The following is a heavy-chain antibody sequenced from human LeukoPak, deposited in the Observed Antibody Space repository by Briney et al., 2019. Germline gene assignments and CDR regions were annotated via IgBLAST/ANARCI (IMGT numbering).Heavy chain of an antibody. CDR2: INHSGST. V-gene: IGHV4-34*01. CDR1: GGSFSGYY. D-gene: IGHD3-22*01. CDR3: ASLTMIVVP. Sequence: SETLSLTCAVYGGSFSGYYWTWIRQPPGKGLEWIGEINHSGSTNYNPSLKSRVTISVDTSKNQFSLKLSSETAADTAVYYCASLTMIVVPWGQGTLVTVSS. J-gene: IGHJ4*02.